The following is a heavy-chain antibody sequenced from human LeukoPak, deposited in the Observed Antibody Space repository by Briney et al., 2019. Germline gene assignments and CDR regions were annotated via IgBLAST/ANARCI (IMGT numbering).Heavy chain of an antibody. CDR1: GFTFSSDA. J-gene: IGHJ6*03. Sequence: GGSLRLSCASSGFTFSSDAMSWVRQAAGKGVEGVSSIRGCGGRTYSADSVKGRFTISRDNSNNTMYLQMNSLRAEDTAVYYCAKGRGLYSYGLGDYYYYYMDVWGKGTTVTVSS. CDR3: AKGRGLYSYGLGDYYYYYMDV. CDR2: IRGCGGRT. D-gene: IGHD5-18*01. V-gene: IGHV3-23*01.